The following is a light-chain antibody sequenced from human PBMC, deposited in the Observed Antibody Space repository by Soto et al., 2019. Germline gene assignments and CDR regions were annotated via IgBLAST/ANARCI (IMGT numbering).Light chain of an antibody. V-gene: IGKV1-9*01. J-gene: IGKJ5*01. Sequence: DIQLTQSPSFLSASVGDRVTITCRASQGISSYLAWYQQKPGKAPKLLIYAASTLQNGVPSRFSGSGSGTEFTLTISSLQPEDFATYYCQQLNSYVTFGQGTRLEIK. CDR2: AAS. CDR3: QQLNSYVT. CDR1: QGISSY.